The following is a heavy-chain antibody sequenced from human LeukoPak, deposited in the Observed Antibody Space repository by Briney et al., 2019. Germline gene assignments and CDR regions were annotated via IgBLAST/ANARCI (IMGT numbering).Heavy chain of an antibody. J-gene: IGHJ4*02. D-gene: IGHD3-10*01. Sequence: SETLTLTCTASGVPISSYSNSWGRIRQPPGKGLEWIGSNYQSGSSYYNPPLKSRVTISVDTSKNQISLKLTSVTVADTAVYYCGSVDRGWFGVGEYWGEGTLVTVSS. V-gene: IGHV4-39*01. CDR1: GVPISSYSNS. CDR2: NYQSGSS. CDR3: GSVDRGWFGVGEY.